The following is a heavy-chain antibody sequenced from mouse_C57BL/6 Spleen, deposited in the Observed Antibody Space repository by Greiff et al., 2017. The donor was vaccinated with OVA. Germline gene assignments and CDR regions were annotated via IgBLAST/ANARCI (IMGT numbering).Heavy chain of an antibody. CDR2: IYPGDGDT. CDR3: AREYDYDRYFDV. V-gene: IGHV1-82*01. Sequence: VQLVESGPELVKPGASVKISCKASGYAFSSSWMNWVKQRPGKGLEWIGRIYPGDGDTNYNGKFKGKATLTADKSSSTAYMQLSSLTSEDSAVYFCAREYDYDRYFDVWGTGTTVTVSS. J-gene: IGHJ1*03. CDR1: GYAFSSSW. D-gene: IGHD2-4*01.